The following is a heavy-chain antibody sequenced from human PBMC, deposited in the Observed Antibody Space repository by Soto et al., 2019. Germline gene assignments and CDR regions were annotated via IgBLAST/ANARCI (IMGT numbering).Heavy chain of an antibody. J-gene: IGHJ4*02. CDR2: INHSGST. V-gene: IGHV4-34*01. CDR3: ARGHPRGDFDY. Sequence: QVQLQQWGAGLLKPSETLSLTCAVYGGSFSGYYWSWIRQPPGKGLEWIGEINHSGSTNYNPSLKSRLTISVDTSKNQFSRRLGSVPAADTAVYYWARGHPRGDFDYWGQGTLVPVPS. CDR1: GGSFSGYY. D-gene: IGHD3-16*01.